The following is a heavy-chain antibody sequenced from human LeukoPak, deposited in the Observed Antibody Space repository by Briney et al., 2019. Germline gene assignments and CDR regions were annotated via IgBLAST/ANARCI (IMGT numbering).Heavy chain of an antibody. Sequence: GGSLRLSCAASEFTFNNYWMHWVRQAPGKGLVWVSRIKNDGKITTYADSVKGRFTTSRDNVKNSLYLQMNNLRAEDTAVYYCARGPATRVYYFDYWGQGTLVTVSS. CDR2: IKNDGKIT. CDR3: ARGPATRVYYFDY. CDR1: EFTFNNYW. J-gene: IGHJ4*02. D-gene: IGHD1-26*01. V-gene: IGHV3-74*01.